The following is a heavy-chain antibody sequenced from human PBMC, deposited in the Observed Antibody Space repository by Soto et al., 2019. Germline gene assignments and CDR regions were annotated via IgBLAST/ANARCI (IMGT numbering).Heavy chain of an antibody. Sequence: EVQLVASGGGLVKPGESLRLSCAASGFVFSIPWMSWVRQAPGKGLEWVGHIKSTADGGTADYAAPVKGRFIISRDDSKNTLYLQMNSLKTDDTAVYYCTTDLDGCPPNWGQGTLVTVSS. CDR2: IKSTADGGTA. V-gene: IGHV3-15*01. J-gene: IGHJ4*02. CDR3: TTDLDGCPPN. D-gene: IGHD4-17*01. CDR1: GFVFSIPW.